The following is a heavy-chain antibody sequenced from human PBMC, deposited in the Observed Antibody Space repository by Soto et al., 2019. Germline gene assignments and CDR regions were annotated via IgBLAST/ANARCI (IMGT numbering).Heavy chain of an antibody. J-gene: IGHJ5*02. V-gene: IGHV4-34*01. Sequence: SETLSLTCAVYGGSFSGYYWSWIRQPPGKGLEWIGEINHSGSTNYNPSLKSRVTISVDTSKNQFSLKLSSVTAADTAVYYCARGLLEQWVLYSWFDPWGQGTLVTVSS. CDR1: GGSFSGYY. CDR3: ARGLLEQWVLYSWFDP. CDR2: INHSGST. D-gene: IGHD6-19*01.